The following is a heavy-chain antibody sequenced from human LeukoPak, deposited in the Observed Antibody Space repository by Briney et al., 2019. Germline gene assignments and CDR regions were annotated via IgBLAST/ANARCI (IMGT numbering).Heavy chain of an antibody. CDR1: GFTFSSYS. CDR2: ITISSAI. D-gene: IGHD3-16*01. J-gene: IGHJ4*02. CDR3: ARGANYFDY. Sequence: QAGGSLRLSCAASGFTFSSYSMNWVRQAPGKGLEWVSYITISSAINYADSVKGRFTISRDNAKNSLDLQMNSLRAEDTAVYYCARGANYFDYWGQGTLVTVSS. V-gene: IGHV3-48*04.